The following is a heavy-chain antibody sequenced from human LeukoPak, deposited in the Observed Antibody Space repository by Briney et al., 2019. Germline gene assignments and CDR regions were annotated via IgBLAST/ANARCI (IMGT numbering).Heavy chain of an antibody. CDR1: GFTFKNAW. Sequence: GGSLRLSCEASGFTFKNAWMIWVRQAPGKGLEWVSGINWNGGSTGYADSVKGRFTISRDNAKNSLYLQMNSLRAEDTALYYCARVGLVLRYFDWTTPPYYYYMDVWGKGTTVTVSS. CDR2: INWNGGST. CDR3: ARVGLVLRYFDWTTPPYYYYMDV. J-gene: IGHJ6*03. V-gene: IGHV3-20*04. D-gene: IGHD3-9*01.